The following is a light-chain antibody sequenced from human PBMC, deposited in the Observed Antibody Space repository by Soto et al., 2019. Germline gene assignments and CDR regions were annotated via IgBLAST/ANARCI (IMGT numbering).Light chain of an antibody. CDR3: QQRGNWPWLT. V-gene: IGKV3-11*01. Sequence: EIVLKQSPGTLSLSPGERATLSCRASQSVNNYLAWYQQKPGQAPRLLIYDASNRATGIPARFSGSGSGTDFTLTISSLEHEDSAVYYCQQRGNWPWLTFGGGTRVEIK. CDR1: QSVNNY. J-gene: IGKJ4*01. CDR2: DAS.